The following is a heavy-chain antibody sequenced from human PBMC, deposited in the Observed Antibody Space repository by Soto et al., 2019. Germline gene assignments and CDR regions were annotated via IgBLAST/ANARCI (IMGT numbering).Heavy chain of an antibody. Sequence: EVQLVESGGGLVQPGGSLRLSCAASEFTVSSNYMSWVRQAPGKGLEWVSLIYSGGATHYADSVRGRFTISRDNSKNTLYLQMNSLRGEDTAIYYCMNRPRAWGQGTLVTVSS. J-gene: IGHJ5*02. CDR2: IYSGGAT. CDR3: MNRPRA. D-gene: IGHD6-6*01. CDR1: EFTVSSNY. V-gene: IGHV3-66*01.